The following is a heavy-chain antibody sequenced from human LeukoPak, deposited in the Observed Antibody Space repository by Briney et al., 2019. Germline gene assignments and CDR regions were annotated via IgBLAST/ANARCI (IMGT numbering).Heavy chain of an antibody. CDR3: ARGYSYGSFAY. V-gene: IGHV3-64*01. CDR1: GFTFSSYA. CDR2: ISSNGGST. D-gene: IGHD5-18*01. J-gene: IGHJ4*02. Sequence: QPGGSLRLSCAASGFTFSSYAMHWVRQAPGKGLEYVSAISSNGGSTYYANSVKGRFTISRDNSKNTLYLQMGSLRAEDMAVYYCARGYSYGSFAYWGQGTLVTVSS.